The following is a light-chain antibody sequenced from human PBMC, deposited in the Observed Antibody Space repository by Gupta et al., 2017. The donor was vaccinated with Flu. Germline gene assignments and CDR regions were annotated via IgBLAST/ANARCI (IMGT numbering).Light chain of an antibody. CDR2: EVS. CDR3: SSYTTSSGVI. CDR1: SSDVGAYNY. J-gene: IGLJ2*01. Sequence: QSALTPPVSVSGPPGPSIAISCRGTSSDVGAYNYVSWYQQYPGKAPKLMISEVSNRPSGVSNRFSGSKSGNTASLTISGLQAEDEADYFCSSYTTSSGVIFGGGTKLTVL. V-gene: IGLV2-14*01.